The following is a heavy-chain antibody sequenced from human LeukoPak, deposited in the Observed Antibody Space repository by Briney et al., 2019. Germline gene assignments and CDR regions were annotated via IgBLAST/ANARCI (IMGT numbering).Heavy chain of an antibody. CDR1: GGSISSYY. CDR3: ARDSDCSSTSCYGMDV. V-gene: IGHV4-4*07. CDR2: IYTSGST. J-gene: IGHJ6*02. D-gene: IGHD2-2*01. Sequence: SETLSLTCTVSGGSISSYYWSWIRQPAGKGLEWIGRIYTSGSTNYNPSLKSRVTMSVDTSKNQFSLKLSSVTAADTAVYYCARDSDCSSTSCYGMDVWGQGTTVTVPS.